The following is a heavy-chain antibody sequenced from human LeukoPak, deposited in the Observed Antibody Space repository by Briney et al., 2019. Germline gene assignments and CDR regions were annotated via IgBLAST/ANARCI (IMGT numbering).Heavy chain of an antibody. Sequence: SETLSLTCAVYGGSFSGYYWSWIRQPPGRGLEWIGEINHSGSTNYNPSLESRVTITVDTSKNQFSLKLSSVTAADTAVYYCARGPPTADIVVVVADLAGAFDIWGQGTMVTVSS. CDR2: INHSGST. CDR3: ARGPPTADIVVVVADLAGAFDI. J-gene: IGHJ3*02. CDR1: GGSFSGYY. V-gene: IGHV4-34*01. D-gene: IGHD2-15*01.